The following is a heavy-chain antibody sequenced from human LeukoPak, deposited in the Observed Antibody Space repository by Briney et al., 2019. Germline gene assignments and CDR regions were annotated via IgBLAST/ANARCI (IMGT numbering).Heavy chain of an antibody. Sequence: AGNGNTKYSQKFQGRVTITRDTSASTAYMELSSLRSEDTAVYYCARGPYYDILTDYYEDYWGQGTLVTVSS. V-gene: IGHV1-3*01. D-gene: IGHD3-9*01. CDR3: ARGPYYDILTDYYEDY. CDR2: AGNGNT. J-gene: IGHJ4*02.